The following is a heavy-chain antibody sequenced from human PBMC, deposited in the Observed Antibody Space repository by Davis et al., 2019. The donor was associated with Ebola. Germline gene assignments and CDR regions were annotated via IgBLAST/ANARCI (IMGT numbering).Heavy chain of an antibody. CDR1: GYTFTSYA. Sequence: AASVKVSCKASGYTFTSYAMHWVRQAPGQRLEWMGWINAGNGNTKYSQKFQGRVTITRDTSASTAYMELSSLRSEDTAVYYCARGGVWWDAFDIWGQGTMVTVSS. V-gene: IGHV1-3*01. J-gene: IGHJ3*02. CDR2: INAGNGNT. CDR3: ARGGVWWDAFDI. D-gene: IGHD2-15*01.